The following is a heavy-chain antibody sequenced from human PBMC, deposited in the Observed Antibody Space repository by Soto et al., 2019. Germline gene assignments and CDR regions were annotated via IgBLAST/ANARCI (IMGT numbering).Heavy chain of an antibody. Sequence: GGSLRLSCAASGFTFSNAWMNWVRQAPGKGLEWVGRIKSKTDGGTTDYAAPVKGRFTISRDDSKNTLYLQMNSLKTEDTAVYYCTTGYDPYMVRGYGKGDAFDIWGQGTMVTVSS. CDR3: TTGYDPYMVRGYGKGDAFDI. J-gene: IGHJ3*02. CDR1: GFTFSNAW. D-gene: IGHD3-10*01. V-gene: IGHV3-15*07. CDR2: IKSKTDGGTT.